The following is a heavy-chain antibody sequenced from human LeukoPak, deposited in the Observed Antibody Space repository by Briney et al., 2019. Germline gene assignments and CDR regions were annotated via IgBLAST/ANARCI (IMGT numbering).Heavy chain of an antibody. J-gene: IGHJ4*02. CDR2: INPNSGGT. CDR1: GYTFTAYY. Sequence: ASVKVSCKASGYTFTAYYMHWVRQAPGQGLEWMGWINPNSGGTNYAQKFQGRVTMTRDTSISTAYVELSRLRSDDTAVYYCARVVLRAYSGYEDYFDYWGQGTLVTVSS. D-gene: IGHD5-12*01. V-gene: IGHV1-2*02. CDR3: ARVVLRAYSGYEDYFDY.